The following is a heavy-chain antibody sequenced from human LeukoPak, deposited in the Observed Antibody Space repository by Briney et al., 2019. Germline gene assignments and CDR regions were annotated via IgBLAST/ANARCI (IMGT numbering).Heavy chain of an antibody. D-gene: IGHD6-19*01. J-gene: IGHJ4*02. CDR1: GFTFSSYS. CDR3: ARPFSSGWVYFDY. V-gene: IGHV3-21*01. CDR2: ISSSSNYI. Sequence: GGSLRLSCAASGFTFSSYSMNWVRQAPGKGLEWVSSISSSSNYIYYADSVKGRFTISRDNAKNSLYLQMNSLRAEDTAVYYCARPFSSGWVYFDYWGQGTLVTVSS.